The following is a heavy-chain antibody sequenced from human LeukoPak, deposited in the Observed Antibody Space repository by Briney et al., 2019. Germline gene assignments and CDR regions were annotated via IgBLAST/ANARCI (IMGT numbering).Heavy chain of an antibody. CDR1: GASSSSYY. Sequence: SETLSLTCTVSGASSSSYYWSWIRQSAGKGLEWIGRIYTSGSTNYNPSLKSRVTMSLDTSKNQFSLKLSSVTAADTAVYYCAGGKVQSLFDYWGQGTLVTVSS. CDR3: AGGKVQSLFDY. CDR2: IYTSGST. V-gene: IGHV4-4*07. D-gene: IGHD1-14*01. J-gene: IGHJ4*02.